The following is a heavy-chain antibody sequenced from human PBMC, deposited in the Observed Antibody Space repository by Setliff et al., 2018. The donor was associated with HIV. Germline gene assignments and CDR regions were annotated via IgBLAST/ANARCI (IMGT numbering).Heavy chain of an antibody. Sequence: ASVKVSCKASGYTFTSYGISWVRQAPGQGLEWMGWISAYNGNTNYAQKLQGRVTMTTDTSTSTAYMELRSLRSEDTALYYCGTVRIAVPDDFDFWGQGTLVTVSS. CDR1: GYTFTSYG. J-gene: IGHJ4*02. CDR2: ISAYNGNT. D-gene: IGHD6-19*01. CDR3: GTVRIAVPDDFDF. V-gene: IGHV1-18*01.